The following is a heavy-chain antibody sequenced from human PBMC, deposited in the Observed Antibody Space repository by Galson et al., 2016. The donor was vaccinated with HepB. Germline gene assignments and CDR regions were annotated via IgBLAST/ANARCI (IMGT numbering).Heavy chain of an antibody. CDR2: IGGGAGTT. CDR3: VGGSGYFDY. D-gene: IGHD2-15*01. J-gene: IGHJ4*02. V-gene: IGHV3-23*01. Sequence: SLRLSCAAYGFSFSVFAMTWVRQAPGKGLEWVPTIGGGAGTTYADSGKGRFTISTDISKNTVDLQMNSLRAEDTAVYYCVGGSGYFDYWGQGTLLTVSS. CDR1: GFSFSVFA.